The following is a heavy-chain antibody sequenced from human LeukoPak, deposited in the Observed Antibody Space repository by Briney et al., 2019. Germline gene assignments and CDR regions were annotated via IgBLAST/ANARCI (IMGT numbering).Heavy chain of an antibody. CDR3: ARDWSGGSCHFDY. D-gene: IGHD2-15*01. CDR1: GHTFTRYG. Sequence: ASVKVSCKTSGHTFTRYGYSWVRQAPGQGLEGKGLISGYNGNTNYAQKFQGRVNMTTHTSSSTAYMELRSLRSDDTAVYYCARDWSGGSCHFDYWGQGTLVTDPS. J-gene: IGHJ4*02. V-gene: IGHV1-18*04. CDR2: ISGYNGNT.